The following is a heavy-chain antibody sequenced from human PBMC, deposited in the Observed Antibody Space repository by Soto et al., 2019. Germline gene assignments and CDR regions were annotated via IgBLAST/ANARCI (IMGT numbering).Heavy chain of an antibody. J-gene: IGHJ4*02. Sequence: EVQLVESGGGLIQPGGSLRLSCAASGFTVSSHYMSWVRQAPGGGLEWVSLIYIGGTTYYADSVKGRFTISRDNSKNTLYHKMNNLGAEDTALYYCASGILSVTRQFYFDSWGQGTLVTVSS. CDR1: GFTVSSHY. CDR2: IYIGGTT. D-gene: IGHD2-21*02. V-gene: IGHV3-53*01. CDR3: ASGILSVTRQFYFDS.